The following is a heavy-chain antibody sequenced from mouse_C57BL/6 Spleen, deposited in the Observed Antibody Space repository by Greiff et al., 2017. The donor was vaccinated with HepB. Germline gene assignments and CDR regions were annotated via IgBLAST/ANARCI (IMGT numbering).Heavy chain of an antibody. V-gene: IGHV7-3*01. Sequence: EVKVVESGGGLVQPGGSLSLSCAASGFTFTDYYMSWVRQPPGKALEWLGFIRNKANGYTTEYSASVKGLFTISRDNSQSILYLQMNALRAEDSATYYCARYDYLYYFDYWGQGTTLTVSS. J-gene: IGHJ2*01. CDR1: GFTFTDYY. CDR2: IRNKANGYTT. CDR3: ARYDYLYYFDY. D-gene: IGHD5-5*01.